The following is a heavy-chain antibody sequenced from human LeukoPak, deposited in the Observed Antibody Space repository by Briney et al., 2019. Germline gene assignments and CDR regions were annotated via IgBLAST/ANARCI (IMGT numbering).Heavy chain of an antibody. CDR3: AKGYCSSSLCYDYYYMDV. Sequence: GGSLRLSCADFGFTFSSYAMSWVRQAPGKGLEWVSTLSGSDVSTYYADSVKGRFTTSRDNSKNTLYLQMNSLRTEDTAIYYCAKGYCSSSLCYDYYYMDVWGRGTTVTVSS. CDR1: GFTFSSYA. D-gene: IGHD2-2*01. CDR2: LSGSDVST. J-gene: IGHJ6*03. V-gene: IGHV3-23*01.